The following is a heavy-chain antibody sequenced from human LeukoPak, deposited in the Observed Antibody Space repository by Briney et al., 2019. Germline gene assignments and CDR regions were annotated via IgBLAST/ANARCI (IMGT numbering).Heavy chain of an antibody. D-gene: IGHD5-18*01. V-gene: IGHV4-39*07. CDR3: ARDTGSGGSILQLWLLGMDAFDI. J-gene: IGHJ3*02. Sequence: PSETLSLTCTVSGGSISSSSYYWGWIRQPPGKGLEWIGSIYYSGSTNYNPSLKSRVTMSVDTSKNQFSLKLSSVTAADTAVYYCARDTGSGGSILQLWLLGMDAFDIWGQGTMVTVSS. CDR1: GGSISSSSYY. CDR2: IYYSGST.